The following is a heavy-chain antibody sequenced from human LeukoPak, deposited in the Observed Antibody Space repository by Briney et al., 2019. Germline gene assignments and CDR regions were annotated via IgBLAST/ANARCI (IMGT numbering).Heavy chain of an antibody. CDR2: ILTSGST. Sequence: SETLSLTCTVSSGSISSYYWSWIRQPAGKGLEWIGRILTSGSTNYNPSLQSRVSMSVDTSKNQFSLKLNSMTAADTAVYYCAREFSYGSNGRGFDYWGQGTLVTVSS. D-gene: IGHD4-23*01. CDR1: SGSISSYY. V-gene: IGHV4-4*07. CDR3: AREFSYGSNGRGFDY. J-gene: IGHJ4*02.